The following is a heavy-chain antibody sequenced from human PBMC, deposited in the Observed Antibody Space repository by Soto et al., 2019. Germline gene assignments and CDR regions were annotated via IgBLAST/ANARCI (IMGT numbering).Heavy chain of an antibody. J-gene: IGHJ3*02. Sequence: QVQLVQSGAEVKKPGSSVKVSCKASGGTFSSYAISWVRQAPGQGLEWMGGIIPIFGTANYAQKFQGRVTITADESTSTAYMDLSSLRSEDSAVYYCARSRVTYSDDISAFDIWGQGIMVSVPS. CDR1: GGTFSSYA. CDR2: IIPIFGTA. V-gene: IGHV1-69*01. CDR3: ARSRVTYSDDISAFDI. D-gene: IGHD3-22*01.